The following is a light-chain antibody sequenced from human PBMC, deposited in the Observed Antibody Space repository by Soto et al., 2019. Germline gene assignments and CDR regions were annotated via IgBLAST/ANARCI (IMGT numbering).Light chain of an antibody. J-gene: IGKJ1*01. V-gene: IGKV3-20*01. CDR3: QQYGSSPPLWT. Sequence: TQSPATLSVSPGERATLSCRASQSVSSNLAWYQQRPGQAPRLLIYGASSRATGIPDRFSGSGSGTDFTLTISRLEPEDFAVYYCQQYGSSPPLWTFGQGTKVDIK. CDR2: GAS. CDR1: QSVSSN.